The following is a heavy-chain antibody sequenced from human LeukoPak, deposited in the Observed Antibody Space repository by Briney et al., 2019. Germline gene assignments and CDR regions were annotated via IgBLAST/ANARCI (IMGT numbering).Heavy chain of an antibody. CDR2: IHTSGSS. CDR3: ARGTYYIFYLDY. Sequence: KPSETLSLTCTVSGDSVSGYYWNWIRQPAGKGLEWIGRIHTSGSSNYNPFLKSRVTMSVDTSKNQFSLKLSSVTAADTAVYFCARGTYYIFYLDYWSQGSLVTVSS. CDR1: GDSVSGYY. D-gene: IGHD3-9*01. V-gene: IGHV4-4*07. J-gene: IGHJ4*02.